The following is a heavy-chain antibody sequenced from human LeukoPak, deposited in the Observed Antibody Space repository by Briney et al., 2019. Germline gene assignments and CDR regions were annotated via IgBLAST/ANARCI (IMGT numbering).Heavy chain of an antibody. Sequence: ASVKVSCKASGYTFTSYYMHWVRQAPGQGLEWMGIINPSGGSTSYAQKFQGRVTMTRDMSTSTVYMELSSLRSEDTAVYYCARGRYYYDSSGSPRFDYWGQGTLVTVSS. CDR3: ARGRYYYDSSGSPRFDY. D-gene: IGHD3-22*01. J-gene: IGHJ4*02. CDR1: GYTFTSYY. V-gene: IGHV1-46*01. CDR2: INPSGGST.